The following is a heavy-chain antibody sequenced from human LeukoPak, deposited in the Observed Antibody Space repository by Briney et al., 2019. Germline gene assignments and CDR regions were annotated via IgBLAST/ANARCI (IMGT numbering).Heavy chain of an antibody. J-gene: IGHJ3*02. CDR1: GFTVSSNY. CDR3: ARVMDYAFDI. D-gene: IGHD2-2*03. V-gene: IGHV3-53*01. CDR2: IYSGGST. Sequence: PGGSLRLSCAASGFTVSSNYMSWVRQAPGKGLEWVSVIYSGGSTYYADSVKGRFTISRDNPKNTLYLQMNSLRAEDTAVYYCARVMDYAFDIWGQGTMVTVSS.